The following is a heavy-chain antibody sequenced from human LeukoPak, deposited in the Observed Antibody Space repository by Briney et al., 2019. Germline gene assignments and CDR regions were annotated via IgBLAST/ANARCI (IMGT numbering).Heavy chain of an antibody. CDR2: ISSSSSHI. V-gene: IGHV3-21*01. CDR1: GFTFNTYT. J-gene: IGHJ4*02. D-gene: IGHD3-10*01. Sequence: GGSLRLSCAASGFTFNTYTMNWVRQAPGKGLEWVSFISSSSSHIHYADSVRGRFTISRDNAKNSLFLQMNSLRPEDTAVYYCARDGGAYGLDYWGQGTLVTVSS. CDR3: ARDGGAYGLDY.